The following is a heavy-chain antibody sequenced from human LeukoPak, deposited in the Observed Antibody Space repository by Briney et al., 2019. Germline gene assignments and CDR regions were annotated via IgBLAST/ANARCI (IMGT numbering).Heavy chain of an antibody. CDR1: GYTFSDYY. D-gene: IGHD2-2*01. CDR2: ISPNSGGT. V-gene: IGHV1-2*06. Sequence: ASVKVSCKASGYTFSDYYLHWVRLAPGQGLEWMGRISPNSGGTDYAQKFQGKVTMTRDASISTVYMDLNRLRSDDTAIYYCARQLDTTSWFDYWGQGTLVIVSS. CDR3: ARQLDTTSWFDY. J-gene: IGHJ4*02.